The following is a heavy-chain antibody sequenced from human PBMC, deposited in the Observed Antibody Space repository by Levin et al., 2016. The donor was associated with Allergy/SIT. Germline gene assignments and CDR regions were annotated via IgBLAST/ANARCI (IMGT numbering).Heavy chain of an antibody. CDR3: ARGIRGAGSYIIDF. V-gene: IGHV3-33*01. Sequence: GGSLRLSCATSGFIFSSRSMHWVRQAPGRGLEWLAIIWDDGSDERYADSVKGRLTISRDNSKNSLYLQMNSLRTEDTAMYYCARGIRGAGSYIIDFWGQGVLVIVSS. J-gene: IGHJ4*02. CDR2: IWDDGSDE. D-gene: IGHD1-26*01. CDR1: GFIFSSRS.